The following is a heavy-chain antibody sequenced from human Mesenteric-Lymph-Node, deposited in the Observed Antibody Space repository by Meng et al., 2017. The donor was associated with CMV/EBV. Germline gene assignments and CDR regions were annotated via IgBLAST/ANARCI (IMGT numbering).Heavy chain of an antibody. CDR1: GGSFSGYY. D-gene: IGHD3-10*01. CDR3: ARRGVRPNYYFDY. Sequence: SETLSLTCAVYGGSFSGYYWSWIRQPPGKGLEWIGNIYYSGSTYYNPSLKSRITISVDTSKSQFSLKLTSVTAADTAVYYCARRGVRPNYYFDYWGQGTLVTVSS. CDR2: IYYSGST. V-gene: IGHV4-34*01. J-gene: IGHJ4*02.